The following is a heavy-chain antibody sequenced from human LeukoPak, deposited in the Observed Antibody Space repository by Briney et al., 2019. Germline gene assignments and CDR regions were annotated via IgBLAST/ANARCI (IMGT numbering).Heavy chain of an antibody. Sequence: ASVKVSCTASGYTFTSYYMHWVRQAPGQGLEWMGIINPSGGSTSYAQKFQGRVTMTRDTSTSTVYMELSSLRSEDTAVYYCARDGGIEVGATKHYGMDVWGQGTTVTVSS. J-gene: IGHJ6*02. CDR3: ARDGGIEVGATKHYGMDV. V-gene: IGHV1-46*01. D-gene: IGHD1-26*01. CDR1: GYTFTSYY. CDR2: INPSGGST.